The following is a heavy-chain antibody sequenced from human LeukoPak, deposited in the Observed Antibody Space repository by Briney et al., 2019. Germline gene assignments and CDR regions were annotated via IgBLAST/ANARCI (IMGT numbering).Heavy chain of an antibody. CDR1: GGSISNYY. CDR2: IYYTGST. V-gene: IGHV4-59*01. Sequence: SETLSLTCTVSGGSISNYYWSWIRQPPGKGLEWIGYIYYTGSTNYTPSLKSRVTISLDTSKNHFSLKLSSVTAADTAMYYCARTSWGYAFDIWGRGPMVTVSS. J-gene: IGHJ3*02. D-gene: IGHD7-27*01. CDR3: ARTSWGYAFDI.